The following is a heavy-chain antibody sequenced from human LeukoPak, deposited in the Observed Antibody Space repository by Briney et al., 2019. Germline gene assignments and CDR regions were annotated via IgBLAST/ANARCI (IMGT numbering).Heavy chain of an antibody. V-gene: IGHV4-59*01. CDR3: ARDYYDSSGYYDY. J-gene: IGHJ4*02. CDR2: IYYSGST. CDR1: GGSISSYY. D-gene: IGHD3-22*01. Sequence: PSETLSLTCTVSGGSISSYYWSWIRQPPGKGLEWIGYIYYSGSTNYNPSLKSRVTISVDTSKNQFSLKLSSVTAADTAVYYCARDYYDSSGYYDYWGQETLVTVSS.